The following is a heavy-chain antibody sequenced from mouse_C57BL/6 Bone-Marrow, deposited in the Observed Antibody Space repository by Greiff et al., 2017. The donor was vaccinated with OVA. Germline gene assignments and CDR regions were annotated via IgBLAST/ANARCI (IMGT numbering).Heavy chain of an antibody. CDR3: ARASITTVFDY. CDR2: SRNKANDYTT. V-gene: IGHV7-1*01. J-gene: IGHJ2*01. D-gene: IGHD1-1*01. Sequence: EVNVVESGGGLVQSGRSLRLSCATSGFTFSDFYMEWVRQAPGKGLEWIAASRNKANDYTTEYSASVKGRFIVSRDTSQSILYLQMNALRAEDTAIYYCARASITTVFDYWGQGTTLTVSS. CDR1: GFTFSDFY.